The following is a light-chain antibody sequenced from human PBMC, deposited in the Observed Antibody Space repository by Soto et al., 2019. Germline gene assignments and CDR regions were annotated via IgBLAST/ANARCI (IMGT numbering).Light chain of an antibody. V-gene: IGKV1-33*01. Sequence: DIRLTQSPSSLSASVGDRVSITCQASRDIGNYLNWYQQKPGKARQLLIYDASNLETGVPLRFSGSGSGTDFTFTISTLQPEEMETYICQQNDNLFAFGPGTKVEI. J-gene: IGKJ3*01. CDR2: DAS. CDR1: RDIGNY. CDR3: QQNDNLFA.